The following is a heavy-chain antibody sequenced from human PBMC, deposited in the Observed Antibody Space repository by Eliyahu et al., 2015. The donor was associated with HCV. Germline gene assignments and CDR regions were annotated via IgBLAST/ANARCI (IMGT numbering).Heavy chain of an antibody. CDR3: ATTSYFYGMDV. CDR1: GFTFSSYW. Sequence: EVQLVESGGGLVQPGGSLRLSCAASGFTFSSYWMSWVRQAPGKGLEWGANIKEDGSEKYYVDSVKGRFTISRDNVKNSLYLQMNSLRAEDTAVYYCATTSYFYGMDVWGQGTTVTVSS. J-gene: IGHJ6*02. V-gene: IGHV3-7*01. D-gene: IGHD4-17*01. CDR2: IKEDGSEK.